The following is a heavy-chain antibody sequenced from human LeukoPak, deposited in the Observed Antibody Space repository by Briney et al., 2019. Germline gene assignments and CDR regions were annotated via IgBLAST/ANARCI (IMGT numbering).Heavy chain of an antibody. D-gene: IGHD3-22*01. Sequence: PAETLSLTCTVSGHSISSGYYWGWIRQPPGKGLEWIGYIYYSGSTNYNPSLKSRVTISVDPFKNQFSVKLSSVAAADTAVYYCGRVGYYYDSSGYYQLDYWGQGPLVSVSS. CDR1: GHSISSGYY. V-gene: IGHV4-61*01. J-gene: IGHJ4*02. CDR3: GRVGYYYDSSGYYQLDY. CDR2: IYYSGST.